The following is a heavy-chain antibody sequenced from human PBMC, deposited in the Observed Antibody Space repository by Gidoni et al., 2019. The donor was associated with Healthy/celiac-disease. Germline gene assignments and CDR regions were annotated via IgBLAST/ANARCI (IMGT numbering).Heavy chain of an antibody. V-gene: IGHV3-73*02. CDR1: GFTFSGSA. CDR3: TRHYYGSGSYNDY. CDR2: IRSKANSYAT. Sequence: EVQLVESGGGLVQPGGSLKLSCAAPGFTFSGSAMHWVRQASGKGLEWVGRIRSKANSYATAYAASVKGRFTISRDDSKNTAYLQMNSLKTEDTAVYYCTRHYYGSGSYNDYWGQGTLVTVSS. J-gene: IGHJ4*02. D-gene: IGHD3-10*01.